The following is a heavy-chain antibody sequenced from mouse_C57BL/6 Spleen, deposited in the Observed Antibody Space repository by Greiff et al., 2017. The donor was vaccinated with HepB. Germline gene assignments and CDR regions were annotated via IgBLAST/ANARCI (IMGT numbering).Heavy chain of an antibody. CDR3: ARGGYGSSYDWYFDV. CDR2: ISDGGSYT. CDR1: GFTFSSYA. Sequence: EVKLMESGGGLVKPGGSLKLSCAASGFTFSSYAMSWVRQTPEKRLEWVATISDGGSYTYYPDNVKGRFTISRDNAKNNLYLQMSQLKSADTAMYYGARGGYGSSYDWYFDVWGTGTTVTVSS. J-gene: IGHJ1*03. D-gene: IGHD1-1*01. V-gene: IGHV5-4*03.